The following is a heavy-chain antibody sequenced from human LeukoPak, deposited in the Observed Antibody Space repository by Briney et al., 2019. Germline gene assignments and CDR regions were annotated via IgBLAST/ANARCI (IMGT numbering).Heavy chain of an antibody. D-gene: IGHD2-2*01. J-gene: IGHJ4*02. CDR1: GGSISSYY. CDR3: ARVLQYQLLFDY. Sequence: SETLSLTCTVSGGSISSYYWSWIRQLPGKGLEWIGYIYYSGSTNYNPSLKSRVTISVDTSKNQFSLKLSSVTAADTAVYYCARVLQYQLLFDYWGQGTLVTVSS. CDR2: IYYSGST. V-gene: IGHV4-59*01.